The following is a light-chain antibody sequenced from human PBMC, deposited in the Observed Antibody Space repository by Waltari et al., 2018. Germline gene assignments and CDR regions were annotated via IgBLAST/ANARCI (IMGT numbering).Light chain of an antibody. CDR1: APNIAPSV. J-gene: IGLJ3*02. V-gene: IGLV1-47*01. Sequence: QSMLTQPPSASGPPGQSATISCARRAPNIAPSVPCSSQQVPGRAPKLLIYRNDLRPSGVPGRFSCSKSGTSASLAISGLQSEDEADYYCATWDESPSGHWVFGGGTKVTVL. CDR2: RND. CDR3: ATWDESPSGHWV.